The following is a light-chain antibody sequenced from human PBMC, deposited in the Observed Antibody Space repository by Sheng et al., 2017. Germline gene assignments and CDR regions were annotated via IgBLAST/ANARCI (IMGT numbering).Light chain of an antibody. CDR1: QSIGNF. V-gene: IGKV1-39*01. Sequence: DIQMTQSPSSLSASVGDRVTITCRASQSIGNFLNWYQHKPGNGPKLLIHAASNLQGGVPSRFSGSGSGTDFTLTISNLQPEDFAIYYCQQSASTLLTFGGGTRVEIK. CDR3: QQSASTLLT. J-gene: IGKJ4*01. CDR2: AAS.